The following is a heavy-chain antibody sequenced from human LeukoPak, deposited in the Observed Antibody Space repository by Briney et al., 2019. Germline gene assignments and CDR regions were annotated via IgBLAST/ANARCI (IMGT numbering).Heavy chain of an antibody. D-gene: IGHD5-18*01. CDR1: EFTFISYT. Sequence: SGGSLRLSCAASEFTFISYTVHWVRQAPGKGLEWVALISYDGSYKYYADSVKGRFTISRDNAKNTLYLQMSSLRAEDTAVYYCARGGGYSYGSFDYWGQGTLVTVSS. J-gene: IGHJ4*02. CDR3: ARGGGYSYGSFDY. V-gene: IGHV3-30*04. CDR2: ISYDGSYK.